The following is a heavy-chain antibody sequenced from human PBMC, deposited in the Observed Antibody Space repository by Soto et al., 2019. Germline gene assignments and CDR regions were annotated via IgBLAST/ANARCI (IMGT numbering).Heavy chain of an antibody. D-gene: IGHD5-12*01. CDR1: GYTVTELS. CDR3: ATEAGRQRWLQPLGSSRYYYYGMDV. V-gene: IGHV1-24*01. Sequence: GPSGKIYCEIAGYTVTELSMDWVRQAHGKGLEWMGGFDPEDGETIYAQKFQGRVTMTEDTSTDTAYMELSSLRSEDTAVYYCATEAGRQRWLQPLGSSRYYYYGMDVWGQGTTVTVSS. CDR2: FDPEDGET. J-gene: IGHJ6*02.